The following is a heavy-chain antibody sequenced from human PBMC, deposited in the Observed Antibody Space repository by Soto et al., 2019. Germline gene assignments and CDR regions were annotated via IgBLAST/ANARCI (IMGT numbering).Heavy chain of an antibody. CDR2: ISSTTNYI. V-gene: IGHV3-21*06. Sequence: GGSLRLSCAASWFTFTRYSMNWVRHAPGKGLEWVSSISSTTNYIYYGDSMKGRFTISRDNAKNSLYLEMNSLRAEDTAVYSCARESEDFNTNFDYLGQGTLVKVSS. CDR1: WFTFTRYS. CDR3: ARESEDFNTNFDY. J-gene: IGHJ4*02.